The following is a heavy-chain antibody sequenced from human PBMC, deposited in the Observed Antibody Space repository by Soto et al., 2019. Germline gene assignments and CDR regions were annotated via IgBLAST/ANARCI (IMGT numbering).Heavy chain of an antibody. D-gene: IGHD1-1*01. CDR2: IYYSGST. CDR3: ARRYGYSFDD. V-gene: IGHV4-59*08. Sequence: SETLSLTCIGSGGSITNYFWSWIRQSPGKGLEWIGYIYYSGSTNYNPSLKSRVTISVDTSKNQFSLKLSSVTAADTAVYYCARRYGYSFDDWGQGTLVTVLL. J-gene: IGHJ4*02. CDR1: GGSITNYF.